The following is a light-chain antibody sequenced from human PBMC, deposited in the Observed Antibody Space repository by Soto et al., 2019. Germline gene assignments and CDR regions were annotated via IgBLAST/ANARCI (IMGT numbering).Light chain of an antibody. CDR3: CSYAGGFTYV. CDR1: SSDIGSYTL. J-gene: IGLJ1*01. CDR2: EVD. V-gene: IGLV2-23*02. Sequence: QSVLTQPASVSGSPGQSITISCTGTSSDIGSYTLVSWYQQHPGKAPKVMIYEVDKWPSGVSTRFSGSRSGNTASLTISGLQAEDEADYFCCSYAGGFTYVFGTGTKV.